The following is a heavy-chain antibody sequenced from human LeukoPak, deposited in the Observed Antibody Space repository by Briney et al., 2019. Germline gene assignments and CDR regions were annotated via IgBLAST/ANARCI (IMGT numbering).Heavy chain of an antibody. V-gene: IGHV3-7*01. CDR3: VGWQQPAAY. CDR2: IKPDGSAE. Sequence: PGGSLRLSCAASGFTFSSSWMSWVRQAPGEGLEWVAHIKPDGSAEHYVDSVKGRFTISRDNARNSLYLQMNSLRAEDTALYYCVGWQQPAAYWGQGALVTVSS. D-gene: IGHD2-15*01. J-gene: IGHJ4*02. CDR1: GFTFSSSW.